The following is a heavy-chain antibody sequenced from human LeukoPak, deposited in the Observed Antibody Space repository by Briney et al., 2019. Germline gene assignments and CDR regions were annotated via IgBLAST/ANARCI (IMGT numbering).Heavy chain of an antibody. D-gene: IGHD3-9*01. V-gene: IGHV3-30*03. J-gene: IGHJ4*02. CDR1: GFTLDSHG. Sequence: GGSLRLSCAASGFTLDSHGMHWVRQAPGKGLEWVAVISYDGSNKYYADSVKGRFTIYRDNSKNTLYLQMDSLRAEDTAVYYCARDYDIFTGYSNGYYFDYWGQGTLVPVPS. CDR3: ARDYDIFTGYSNGYYFDY. CDR2: ISYDGSNK.